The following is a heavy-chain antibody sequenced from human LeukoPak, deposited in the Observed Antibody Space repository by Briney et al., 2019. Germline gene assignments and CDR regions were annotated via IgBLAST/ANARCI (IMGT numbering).Heavy chain of an antibody. Sequence: GRSLRLSCAASGFTFSSYGMHWVRQAPGKGLEWVAVISYDGSNKYYADSVKGRFTISGDNSKNTLYLQMNSLRAEDTAVYYCAKAFSGSSTSCYVQWGQGTLVTVSS. V-gene: IGHV3-30*18. J-gene: IGHJ4*02. CDR1: GFTFSSYG. CDR3: AKAFSGSSTSCYVQ. D-gene: IGHD2-2*01. CDR2: ISYDGSNK.